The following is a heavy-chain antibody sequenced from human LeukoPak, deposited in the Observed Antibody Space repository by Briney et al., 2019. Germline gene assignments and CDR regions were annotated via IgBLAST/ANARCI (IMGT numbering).Heavy chain of an antibody. V-gene: IGHV4-39*01. J-gene: IGHJ4*02. CDR1: GCSISSSSYY. CDR2: IYYSGST. Sequence: SETLSLTCTVSGCSISSSSYYWGWLRQPPGKGLEWIGSIYYSGSTYDNPSLKSRVTISVDTSKNQFSLKLSSVTAADTAVYYCERSGYGSGSYYGYWGQGTLVTVSS. D-gene: IGHD3-10*01. CDR3: ERSGYGSGSYYGY.